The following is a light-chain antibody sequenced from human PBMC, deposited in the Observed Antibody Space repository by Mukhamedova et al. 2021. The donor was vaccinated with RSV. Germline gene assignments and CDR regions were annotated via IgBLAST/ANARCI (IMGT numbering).Light chain of an antibody. V-gene: IGKV1-39*01. Sequence: RVTITCRASQTISNYLNWYQQRPGKAPELLIYAASSLQSGVQSRFSGSGSGTDFTLTISSLQPEDFATYYCQHSYITPYTFGQGT. CDR3: QHSYITPYT. CDR1: QTISNY. CDR2: AAS. J-gene: IGKJ2*01.